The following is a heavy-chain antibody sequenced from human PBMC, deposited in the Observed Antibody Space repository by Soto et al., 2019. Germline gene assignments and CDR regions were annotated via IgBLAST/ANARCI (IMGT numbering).Heavy chain of an antibody. J-gene: IGHJ4*02. CDR3: AKKVNSGSGSQFFDY. CDR2: FRSGDDGDTT. Sequence: GGSLRLSCAASGFTFSSYSMSWVRQAPGKGLEWVSGFRSGDDGDTTYYADSVRGRFTISRDNSKNTLFLQMNSLRAEDTAIYYCAKKVNSGSGSQFFDYWGQGTLVTVSS. CDR1: GFTFSSYS. D-gene: IGHD3-10*01. V-gene: IGHV3-23*01.